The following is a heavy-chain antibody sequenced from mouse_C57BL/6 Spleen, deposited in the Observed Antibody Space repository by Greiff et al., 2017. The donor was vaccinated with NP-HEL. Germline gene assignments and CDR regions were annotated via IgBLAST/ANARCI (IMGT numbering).Heavy chain of an antibody. CDR2: IHPNSGST. V-gene: IGHV1-64*01. D-gene: IGHD3-2*02. Sequence: VKLQQPGAELVKPGASVKLSCKASGYTFTSYWMHWVKQRPGQGLEWIGMIHPNSGSTNYNEKFKSKATLTVDKSSSTAYMQLSSLTSEDSAFYYCARSGKPYYFDYWGQGTTLTVSS. J-gene: IGHJ2*01. CDR1: GYTFTSYW. CDR3: ARSGKPYYFDY.